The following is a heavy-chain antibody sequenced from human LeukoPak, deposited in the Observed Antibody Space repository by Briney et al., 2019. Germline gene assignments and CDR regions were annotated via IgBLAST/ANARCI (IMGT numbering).Heavy chain of an antibody. V-gene: IGHV3-74*01. D-gene: IGHD3-3*02. J-gene: IGHJ4*02. Sequence: GGSLRLSCAASGFTFSSYWMHWVRQAPGKGLVWVSRINSDGNSTSYADSVKGRFTISRDNSKNTLYLQMNSLRAEDTAVYYCARGHHFWSGYYTGHFDYWGQGTLVTVSS. CDR3: ARGHHFWSGYYTGHFDY. CDR2: INSDGNST. CDR1: GFTFSSYW.